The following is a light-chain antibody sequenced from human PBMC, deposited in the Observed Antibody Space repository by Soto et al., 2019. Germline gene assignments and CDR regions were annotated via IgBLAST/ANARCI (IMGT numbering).Light chain of an antibody. Sequence: EIVMTQSPAPLSVSPGERATLSCRASQSVSSNLAWYQQKPGQAPRLLIYGASTRATDIPGRFSGSGSGTQFTLTISSLESEDFAVYYCQQYNNWPLFTFGPGTKVDIK. J-gene: IGKJ3*01. CDR3: QQYNNWPLFT. V-gene: IGKV3-15*01. CDR1: QSVSSN. CDR2: GAS.